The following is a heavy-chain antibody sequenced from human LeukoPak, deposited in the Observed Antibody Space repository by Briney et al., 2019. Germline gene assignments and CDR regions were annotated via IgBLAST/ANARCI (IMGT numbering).Heavy chain of an antibody. CDR3: VCRIGGAPQ. V-gene: IGHV3-23*01. D-gene: IGHD1-26*01. J-gene: IGHJ4*02. Sequence: GALRLSCAASGFTFSSYATSWVRQAPGKGLEWVSAISGSGGSTYYADSVKGRFTISRDNSKNTLYLQMNSLRADDTAVYYCVCRIGGAPQWGQGTLVTVSS. CDR1: GFTFSSYA. CDR2: ISGSGGST.